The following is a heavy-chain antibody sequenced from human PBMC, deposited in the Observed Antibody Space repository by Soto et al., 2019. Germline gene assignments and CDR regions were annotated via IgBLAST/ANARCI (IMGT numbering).Heavy chain of an antibody. D-gene: IGHD2-15*01. CDR1: GFSFSTYW. CDR2: INQDGSQK. J-gene: IGHJ4*02. V-gene: IGHV3-7*03. Sequence: GGSLRLSCAASGFSFSTYWMNWLRQAPGKGLEWVANINQDGSQKSFVDSVKGRFTISRDNAKNSLYLQMDSLGAEDMAVYFCARGMSTPGIDWWGQGILVTVSS. CDR3: ARGMSTPGIDW.